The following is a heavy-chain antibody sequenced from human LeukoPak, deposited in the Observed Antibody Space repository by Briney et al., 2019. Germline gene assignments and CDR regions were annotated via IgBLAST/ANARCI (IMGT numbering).Heavy chain of an antibody. D-gene: IGHD3-10*01. J-gene: IGHJ4*02. CDR1: GYTFSNYY. CDR3: ARDYHGSGSLTTFDY. Sequence: ASVKVSCKASGYTFSNYYMHWVRQAPGQGLEWMGIISPSVGSASSAQKFQGRVTMTGDTSTSTVYMELSSLRSDDTAVYYCARDYHGSGSLTTFDYWGQGTLVTVSS. CDR2: ISPSVGSA. V-gene: IGHV1-46*01.